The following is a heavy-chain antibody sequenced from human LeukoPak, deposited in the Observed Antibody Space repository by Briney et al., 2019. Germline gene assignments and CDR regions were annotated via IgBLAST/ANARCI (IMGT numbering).Heavy chain of an antibody. J-gene: IGHJ4*02. CDR3: VRDHDWSFDL. Sequence: GGSLRLSCAAAGFTFTNAWVSWVRQAPGKGLEWVSHINSDTNITPYTASVSGRFTISRDNAKNSLYLHVNSLRDEDTAVYYCVRDHDWSFDLWGQGALVTVSS. V-gene: IGHV3-48*02. D-gene: IGHD1-1*01. CDR1: GFTFTNAW. CDR2: INSDTNIT.